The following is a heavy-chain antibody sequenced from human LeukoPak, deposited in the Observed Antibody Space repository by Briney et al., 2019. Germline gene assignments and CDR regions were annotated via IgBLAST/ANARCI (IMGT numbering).Heavy chain of an antibody. V-gene: IGHV1-69*05. D-gene: IGHD2-2*01. CDR3: AREAIDCSSTSCANFDY. J-gene: IGHJ4*02. CDR2: IIPILGTA. Sequence: ASVKVSCKASGGTFSSYAISWVRQAPGQGLEWMGGIIPILGTANYAQKFQGRVTMTRDTSTSTVYMELSSLRSEDTAVYYCAREAIDCSSTSCANFDYWGQGTLVTVSS. CDR1: GGTFSSYA.